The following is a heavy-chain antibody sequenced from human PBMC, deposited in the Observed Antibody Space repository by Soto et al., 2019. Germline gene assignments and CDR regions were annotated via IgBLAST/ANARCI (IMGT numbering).Heavy chain of an antibody. V-gene: IGHV1-46*01. CDR1: GYTFTSYY. J-gene: IGHJ4*02. CDR3: ARDHGGWEPKHYFDY. Sequence: ASVKVSCKASGYTFTSYYMHWVRQAPGQGLEWMGIINPSGGSTSYAQKFQGRVTMTRDTSTSTVYMELSSLRSEDTAVYYCARDHGGWEPKHYFDYWGQGTLVTVSS. D-gene: IGHD1-26*01. CDR2: INPSGGST.